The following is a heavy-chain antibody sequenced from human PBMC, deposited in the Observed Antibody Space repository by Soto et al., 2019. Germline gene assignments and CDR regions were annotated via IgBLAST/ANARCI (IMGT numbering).Heavy chain of an antibody. CDR1: GYTFTSYY. D-gene: IGHD3-22*01. CDR3: ARGASKLKADYDSSGYYLY. J-gene: IGHJ4*02. V-gene: IGHV1-46*01. CDR2: INPSGGST. Sequence: QVQLVQSGAEVKKPGASVKVSCKASGYTFTSYYMHWVRQAPGQGLEWMGIINPSGGSTSYAQKFQGRVTMTRDTSMSTVYMELSSLRSEDTAVYYCARGASKLKADYDSSGYYLYWGQGTLVTVSS.